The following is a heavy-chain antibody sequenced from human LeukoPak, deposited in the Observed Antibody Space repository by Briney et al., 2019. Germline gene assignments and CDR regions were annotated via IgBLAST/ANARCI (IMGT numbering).Heavy chain of an antibody. CDR2: ISYDGSNK. D-gene: IGHD5-24*01. Sequence: GGSLRLSCAASGFTFSSYAMHWVRQAPGKGLEWVAVISYDGSNKYYADSVKGRFTISRDNSKNTLYLQMNSLRAEDTAVYYCARDLEVQRWLQPDYWGQGTLVTVSS. CDR3: ARDLEVQRWLQPDY. V-gene: IGHV3-30-3*01. CDR1: GFTFSSYA. J-gene: IGHJ4*02.